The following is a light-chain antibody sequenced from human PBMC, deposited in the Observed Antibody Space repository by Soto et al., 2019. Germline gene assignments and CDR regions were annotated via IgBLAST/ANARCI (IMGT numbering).Light chain of an antibody. V-gene: IGKV3-11*01. J-gene: IGKJ1*01. CDR3: QQRSNWPGT. Sequence: EMVLTQSPATLSLSPGERATLSCRATQSVRSSLAWYLQQPGQAPRLLIYDASKRATGIPARFSGSGSGTDFTLTISSLEPKDFAVYYCQQRSNWPGTFGQGTKVEIK. CDR1: QSVRSS. CDR2: DAS.